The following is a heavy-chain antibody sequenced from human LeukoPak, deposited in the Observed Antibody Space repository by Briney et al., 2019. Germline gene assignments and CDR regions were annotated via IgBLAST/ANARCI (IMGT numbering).Heavy chain of an antibody. J-gene: IGHJ3*02. CDR1: GYSFTSYW. Sequence: GESLKISCKGSGYSFTSYWIGWVRRMPGKGLEGMGIIYPGDSDTRYSPSFQGQVTISADKSISTAYLQWSSLKASDTAMYYCARLPGGSFSPKSDAFDIWGQGTMVTVSS. D-gene: IGHD3-16*01. V-gene: IGHV5-51*01. CDR2: IYPGDSDT. CDR3: ARLPGGSFSPKSDAFDI.